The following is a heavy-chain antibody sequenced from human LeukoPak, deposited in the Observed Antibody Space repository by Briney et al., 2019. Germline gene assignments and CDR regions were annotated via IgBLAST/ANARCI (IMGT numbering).Heavy chain of an antibody. Sequence: SETLSLTCTVSGGSISSYYWSWIRQPPGKGLEWIGYIYYSGSTSYNPSLRSRVTISVDKSNNQFSLKLYSVTAADTAVYYCARAGTLESNPSAFDIWGQGTMVTVSS. J-gene: IGHJ3*02. D-gene: IGHD1-14*01. CDR2: IYYSGST. CDR3: ARAGTLESNPSAFDI. CDR1: GGSISSYY. V-gene: IGHV4-59*01.